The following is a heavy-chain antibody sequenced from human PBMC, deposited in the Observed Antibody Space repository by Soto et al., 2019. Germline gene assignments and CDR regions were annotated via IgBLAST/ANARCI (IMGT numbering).Heavy chain of an antibody. CDR3: ARVGLNGLIRFKFDY. D-gene: IGHD3-10*01. Sequence: ASVKVSCKASGYTFTSYGISWVRQAPGQGLEWMGWISAYNGNTNYAQKLQGRVTMTTDTSTSTAYMELRSLRSDDTAVYYCARVGLNGLIRFKFDYWGQRTLVTVSS. CDR2: ISAYNGNT. V-gene: IGHV1-18*01. CDR1: GYTFTSYG. J-gene: IGHJ4*02.